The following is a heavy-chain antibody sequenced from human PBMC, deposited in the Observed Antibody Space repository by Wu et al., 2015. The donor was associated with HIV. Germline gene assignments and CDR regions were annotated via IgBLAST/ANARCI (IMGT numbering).Heavy chain of an antibody. Sequence: VQLVQSGAEVKKPGTTVKISCKVSGYTFTDYNIHWVQQAPGQGLEWMAWINPKSGGTNYAQKFQGRVTMTRDTSISTASMELSSLRSEDTAVYYCARDQYYYDSSGYYPPGDWGRGNAGHRLL. D-gene: IGHD3-22*01. J-gene: IGHJ4*02. CDR3: ARDQYYYDSSGYYPPGD. V-gene: IGHV1-2*02. CDR1: GYTFTDYN. CDR2: INPKSGGT.